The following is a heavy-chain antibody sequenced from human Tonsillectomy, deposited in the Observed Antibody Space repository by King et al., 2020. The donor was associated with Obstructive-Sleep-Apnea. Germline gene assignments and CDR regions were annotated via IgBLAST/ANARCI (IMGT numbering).Heavy chain of an antibody. V-gene: IGHV3-15*01. D-gene: IGHD6-13*01. CDR2: ISTKTDGSST. J-gene: IGHJ4*02. CDR1: EFTFIKAL. Sequence: VQLVESGGGLVKGEGSLRLSGSASEFTFIKALMSWGRQVPGKGLEGVGRISTKTDGSSTYYAAPVKGRFIISRDDSKNTLYLQMNSLKIEETAVYYCTRGSAAAYFDYWGQGTLVTVSS. CDR3: TRGSAAAYFDY.